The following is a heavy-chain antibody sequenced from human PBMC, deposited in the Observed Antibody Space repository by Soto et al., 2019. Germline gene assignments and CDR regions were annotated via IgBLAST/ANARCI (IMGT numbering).Heavy chain of an antibody. CDR3: VKAVYLLDFDY. J-gene: IGHJ4*02. Sequence: LRLSCAASGFTFSSFGMHWVRQAPGKGLEWVSLIWYDGSKKSYGDSVKGRFTISRDNSKNTVYLQMNSLRAEDTAVYYCVKAVYLLDFDYWGQGTLVTVSS. CDR1: GFTFSSFG. V-gene: IGHV3-33*06. CDR2: IWYDGSKK. D-gene: IGHD1-20*01.